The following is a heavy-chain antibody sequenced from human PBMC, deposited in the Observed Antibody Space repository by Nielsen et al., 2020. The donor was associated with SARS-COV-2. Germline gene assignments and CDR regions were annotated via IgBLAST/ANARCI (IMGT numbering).Heavy chain of an antibody. J-gene: IGHJ6*02. CDR3: ARQATIYMNEVSGMDV. V-gene: IGHV3-30*03. CDR2: TSYDGRDK. CDR1: GFTVSSNY. D-gene: IGHD3-9*01. Sequence: GESLKISCAASGFTVSSNYMSWVRQAPGKGLEWLAFTSYDGRDKFYADSVRGRFIVSRDNFRNTLSLHMDSLRTEDTAVYFCARQATIYMNEVSGMDVWGQGTTVTVSS.